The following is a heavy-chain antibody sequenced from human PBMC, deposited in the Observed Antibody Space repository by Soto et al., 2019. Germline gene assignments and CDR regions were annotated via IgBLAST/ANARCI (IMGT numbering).Heavy chain of an antibody. CDR1: GFTFSSYG. D-gene: IGHD6-19*01. Sequence: SLRLSCEASGFTFSSYGMHWVRQAPGKGLEWVATISYDGKNKFSADSLKGRFTISRDNSKNRLYLQMDSLRAEDTAVYYCAKAEKGQWLPLYDAFDIWGQGTKVTVSS. V-gene: IGHV3-30*18. J-gene: IGHJ3*02. CDR2: ISYDGKNK. CDR3: AKAEKGQWLPLYDAFDI.